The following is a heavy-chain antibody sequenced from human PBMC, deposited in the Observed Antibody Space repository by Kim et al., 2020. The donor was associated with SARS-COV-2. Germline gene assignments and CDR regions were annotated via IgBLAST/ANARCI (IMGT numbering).Heavy chain of an antibody. V-gene: IGHV3-64D*06. CDR2: ISSNGGST. CDR3: VNQGDTAMVPFDY. CDR1: GFTFSSYA. Sequence: GGSLRLSCSASGFTFSSYAMHWVRQAPGKGLEYVSAISSNGGSTYYADSVKGRFTISRDNSKNTLYLQMSSLRAEDTAVYYCVNQGDTAMVPFDYWGQGTLVTVSS. J-gene: IGHJ4*02. D-gene: IGHD5-18*01.